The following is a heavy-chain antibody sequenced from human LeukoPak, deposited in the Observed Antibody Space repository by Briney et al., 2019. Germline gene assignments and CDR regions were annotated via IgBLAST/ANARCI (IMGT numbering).Heavy chain of an antibody. CDR3: ARSPNYYYDSSGYLFDI. D-gene: IGHD3-22*01. Sequence: TSETLSLTCTVSGGSISSYYWSWIRQPPGKGLEWIGYIYYSGSTNYNPSLKSRVTISVDTSKNQFSLKLSSVTAADTAVYYCARSPNYYYDSSGYLFDIWGQGTMVTVSS. CDR1: GGSISSYY. CDR2: IYYSGST. V-gene: IGHV4-59*08. J-gene: IGHJ3*02.